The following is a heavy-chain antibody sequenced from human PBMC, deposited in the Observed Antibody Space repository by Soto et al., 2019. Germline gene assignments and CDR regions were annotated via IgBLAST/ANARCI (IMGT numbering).Heavy chain of an antibody. J-gene: IGHJ4*02. Sequence: PSETLSLTCAVYGGSFSGYYWTWIRQPPGTGLEWIGEINHSGSTNYNPSLKSRVTISVDTSKNQFSLKLTSVTAADTAVYYCARDNIPGLFDDWGKGTLVPVSS. CDR2: INHSGST. CDR3: ARDNIPGLFDD. V-gene: IGHV4-34*01. CDR1: GGSFSGYY. D-gene: IGHD1-1*01.